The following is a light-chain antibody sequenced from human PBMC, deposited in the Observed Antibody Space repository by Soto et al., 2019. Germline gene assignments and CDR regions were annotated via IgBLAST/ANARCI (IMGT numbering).Light chain of an antibody. CDR2: DVS. V-gene: IGLV2-11*01. Sequence: QSVLTQPRSVSGSPGQSVTISCTGTSSDVGTYNYVSWYQQHPGKAPKVMIYDVSKRPSGVPDRFSGSKSGNTASLTISGLQAEDEADYYCCSYAGNYILYVFGTGTKLTVL. CDR3: CSYAGNYILYV. CDR1: SSDVGTYNY. J-gene: IGLJ1*01.